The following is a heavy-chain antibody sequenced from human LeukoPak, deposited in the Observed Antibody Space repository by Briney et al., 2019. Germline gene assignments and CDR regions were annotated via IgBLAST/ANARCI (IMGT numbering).Heavy chain of an antibody. CDR2: INTDGSIT. J-gene: IGHJ4*02. CDR1: GFTFSDYW. CDR3: STTYYYDSSEGY. V-gene: IGHV3-74*01. D-gene: IGHD3-22*01. Sequence: GGSLRLSCAASGFTFSDYWIHWVRQAPGKGLVWVSRINTDGSITNYADSVKGRFSISRDNAKNTLYLQMSSLRAEDTAVYYCSTTYYYDSSEGYWGQGTLVTVSS.